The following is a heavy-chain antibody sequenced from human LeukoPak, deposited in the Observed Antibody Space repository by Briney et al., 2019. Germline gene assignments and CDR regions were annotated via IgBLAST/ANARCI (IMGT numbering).Heavy chain of an antibody. J-gene: IGHJ4*02. V-gene: IGHV1-8*01. Sequence: ASVKVSCKASGYTFTNYDINWVRQATGRGLEWMGWMNPNSGHTGYAQKFQGRVTMTRNSSISTAYMELSSLRSEDTAVYYCSTSEGSGRDYWGQGTLVTVSS. D-gene: IGHD1-26*01. CDR3: STSEGSGRDY. CDR2: MNPNSGHT. CDR1: GYTFTNYD.